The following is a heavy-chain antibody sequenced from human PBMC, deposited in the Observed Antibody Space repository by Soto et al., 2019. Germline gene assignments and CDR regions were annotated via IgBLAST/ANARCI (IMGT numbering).Heavy chain of an antibody. V-gene: IGHV1-8*01. CDR3: TRGQHSSSWYPKGNWFDP. CDR1: GYTFTSYD. CDR2: MNPNSGNT. J-gene: IGHJ5*02. Sequence: QVQLVQSGADVKKPGASVKVSCKASGYTFTSYDINWVRQATGQGLEWMGWMNPNSGNTGYAQKFQGRVTMTRNTSISTAYMELSSLRSEDTAVYYCTRGQHSSSWYPKGNWFDPWGPGTLVTVSS. D-gene: IGHD6-13*01.